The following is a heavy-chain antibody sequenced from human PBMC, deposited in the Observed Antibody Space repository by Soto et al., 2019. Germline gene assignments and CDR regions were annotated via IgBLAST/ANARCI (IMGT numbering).Heavy chain of an antibody. D-gene: IGHD1-7*01. V-gene: IGHV4-31*03. J-gene: IGHJ4*02. CDR2: IYYSGGT. CDR1: GGSFSSGSSY. CDR3: ARGTWNYYFDY. Sequence: SETLSLTCTVSGGSFSSGSSYWSWIRQHPGKGLEWIGFIYYSGGTYYNPSLKSRATISVDSSKNQFSLNLSSVTAADTALYYCARGTWNYYFDYWGQGSLVTVSS.